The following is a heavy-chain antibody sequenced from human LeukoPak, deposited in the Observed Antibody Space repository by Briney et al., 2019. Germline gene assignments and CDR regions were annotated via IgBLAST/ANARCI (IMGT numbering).Heavy chain of an antibody. CDR1: GGSFSGYY. CDR2: INHSGST. D-gene: IGHD3-10*01. J-gene: IGHJ4*02. Sequence: KPSETLSLTCAVYGGSFSGYYWSWIRQPPGKGLEWIGEINHSGSTNYNPSLKSRVTISVDTSKNQFSLKLSSVTAADTAVYYCARGLRLRYYGSGSYFYWGQGTLVTVSS. V-gene: IGHV4-34*01. CDR3: ARGLRLRYYGSGSYFY.